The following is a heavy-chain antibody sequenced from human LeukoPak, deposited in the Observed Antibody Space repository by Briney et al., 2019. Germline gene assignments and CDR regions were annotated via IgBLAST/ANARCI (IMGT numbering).Heavy chain of an antibody. CDR1: GFTFDDYT. CDR3: AKDKGRSPPYYYMDV. V-gene: IGHV3-43*01. CDR2: ISWDGDST. Sequence: PGGSLRLSCAASGFTFDDYTMHWVRQAPGKGLEWISLISWDGDSTYYADSLKGRFTISRDNSKNSLYLQMNSLITEDTALYYCAKDKGRSPPYYYMDVWGKGTTVTVSS. J-gene: IGHJ6*03.